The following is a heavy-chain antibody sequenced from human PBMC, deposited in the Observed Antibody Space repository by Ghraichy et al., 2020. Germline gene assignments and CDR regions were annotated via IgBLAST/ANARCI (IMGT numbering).Heavy chain of an antibody. CDR1: GGSINSYY. Sequence: SQTLSLTCTVSGGSINSYYWSWIRQPPGKGLEWIGYTYFTGSTNYNPSLKSRVTISLDTSTKQFSLKLRSVTAADTAMYYCARRVAYCGGDCHFFESWGQGTLVTVSS. D-gene: IGHD2-21*01. CDR2: TYFTGST. CDR3: ARRVAYCGGDCHFFES. J-gene: IGHJ4*02. V-gene: IGHV4-59*08.